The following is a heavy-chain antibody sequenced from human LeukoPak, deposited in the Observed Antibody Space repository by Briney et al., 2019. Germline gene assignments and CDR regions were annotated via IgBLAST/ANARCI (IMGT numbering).Heavy chain of an antibody. CDR3: ARGPLSGYEDY. V-gene: IGHV3-30-3*01. Sequence: GGSLRLSCAASGFTFDNFALHWVRQTPGKGLEWVALISYDGTTKFYADSVRGRFTVSRDNSENTLYLEMNSLRLEDTAVYHCARGPLSGYEDYWGQGILVAVSS. J-gene: IGHJ4*02. D-gene: IGHD5-12*01. CDR2: ISYDGTTK. CDR1: GFTFDNFA.